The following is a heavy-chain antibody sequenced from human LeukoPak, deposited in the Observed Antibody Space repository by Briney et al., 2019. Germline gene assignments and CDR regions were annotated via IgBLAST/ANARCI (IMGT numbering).Heavy chain of an antibody. CDR3: AREGVAALLRSVDV. CDR2: INANSGDT. J-gene: IGHJ6*02. V-gene: IGHV1-2*02. CDR1: GYTFTDYY. Sequence: ASVKVSCKASGYTFTDYYLHWVRQAPGQGLEWMGWINANSGDTKYAQRFQGGVTMTRDTPITTAYMELSRLTSDDTALYFCAREGVAALLRSVDVWGQGTTVTVSS. D-gene: IGHD6-13*01.